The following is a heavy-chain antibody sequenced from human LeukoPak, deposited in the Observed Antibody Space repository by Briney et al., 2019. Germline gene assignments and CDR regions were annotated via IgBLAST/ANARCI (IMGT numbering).Heavy chain of an antibody. V-gene: IGHV3-23*01. CDR2: TSGSGENT. Sequence: PGGSLRLSCAVSGFTFSTFAMGWVRQAPGKGLEWLSDTSGSGENTYYADSVKGRLTISRDNSKNTLYLQMNSLRAEDTAVYYCAKALKRLDYWGQGTLVTVSS. J-gene: IGHJ4*02. CDR3: AKALKRLDY. CDR1: GFTFSTFA.